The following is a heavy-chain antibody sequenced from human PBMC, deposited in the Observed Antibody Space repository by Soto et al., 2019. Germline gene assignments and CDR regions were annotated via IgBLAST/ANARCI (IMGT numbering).Heavy chain of an antibody. V-gene: IGHV3-23*01. CDR1: GFMFSDYA. CDR3: AEDAIGNDGIWLMDS. CDR2: LLRPGRST. D-gene: IGHD3-16*01. J-gene: IGHJ5*02. Sequence: GGSLRLSCAASGFMFSDYAMTWARQAPGKELEWVSGLLRPGRSTYYADSVKGRFTISGDTSANTVYLQMDSLRAEDTAVYYCAEDAIGNDGIWLMDSWGQGTVVTVSS.